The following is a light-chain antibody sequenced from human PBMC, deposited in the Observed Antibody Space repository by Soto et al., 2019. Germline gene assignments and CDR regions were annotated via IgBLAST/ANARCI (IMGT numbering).Light chain of an antibody. Sequence: EIFLTQSPGTLPLCPGERATLSCRASQTISSYYLAWDQEKPGQAPRLRIYGASNRATGIPARFRGSGSGTEFTLTISRLEPEDFAVYYCQQYGSSPWTFGQGTKVDIK. V-gene: IGKV3-20*01. CDR2: GAS. CDR3: QQYGSSPWT. CDR1: QTISSYY. J-gene: IGKJ1*01.